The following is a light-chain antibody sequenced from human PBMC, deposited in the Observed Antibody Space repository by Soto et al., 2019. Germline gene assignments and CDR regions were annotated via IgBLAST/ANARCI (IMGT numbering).Light chain of an antibody. J-gene: IGKJ5*01. CDR1: QSIXSR. CDR2: YAS. V-gene: IGKV1-5*01. Sequence: MQQSLSALSAPGEDRATISCRASQSIXSRFAWYEQKPGKAPKILXYYASSLDRGGPSRLSGSGSGTDFTRTISRVQAEDCASDYCLQTKRATHTFGQGTRLEIK. CDR3: LQTKRATHT.